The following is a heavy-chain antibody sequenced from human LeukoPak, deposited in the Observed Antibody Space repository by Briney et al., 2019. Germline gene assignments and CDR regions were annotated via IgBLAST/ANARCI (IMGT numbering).Heavy chain of an antibody. V-gene: IGHV4-59*08. CDR1: DGSVSGYY. Sequence: ASETLSLTCTVSDGSVSGYYWSWIRQPPGKGLEWIGYIYSSGTTNYNPSLKGRVAISVDTSKNQFSLRLRSVTAADTALYYCARHPLRENRGNAFDIWGQGTVVTVSS. J-gene: IGHJ3*02. D-gene: IGHD2/OR15-2a*01. CDR2: IYSSGTT. CDR3: ARHPLRENRGNAFDI.